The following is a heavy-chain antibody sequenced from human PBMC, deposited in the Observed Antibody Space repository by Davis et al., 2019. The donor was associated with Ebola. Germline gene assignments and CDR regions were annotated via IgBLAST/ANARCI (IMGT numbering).Heavy chain of an antibody. Sequence: AASVKVSCKASGYTFTTYGIAWVRQAPGQGLEWMGWISAYNSNALYGKNFQGRATMTTDTSTSTAYMELRSLRSDDTAVYYCARDLSVGDPDSYDFSGFSYHFDLWGQGTLVTVSS. V-gene: IGHV1-18*04. CDR1: GYTFTTYG. J-gene: IGHJ4*02. D-gene: IGHD3-22*01. CDR3: ARDLSVGDPDSYDFSGFSYHFDL. CDR2: ISAYNSNA.